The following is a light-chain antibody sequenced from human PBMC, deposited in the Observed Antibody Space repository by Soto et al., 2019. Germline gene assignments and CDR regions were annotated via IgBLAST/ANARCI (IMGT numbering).Light chain of an antibody. Sequence: EIVMTQSPATLSVSPGERATLSCRASQSFSSDLAGYQHKPGQAPRLLIYSTSTRATGVPDRFIGSGSGTEFALTVSSLQSEDFAVYYCQQYNNWPPVLTFGGGTKVEIK. CDR2: STS. CDR3: QQYNNWPPVLT. J-gene: IGKJ4*01. CDR1: QSFSSD. V-gene: IGKV3-15*01.